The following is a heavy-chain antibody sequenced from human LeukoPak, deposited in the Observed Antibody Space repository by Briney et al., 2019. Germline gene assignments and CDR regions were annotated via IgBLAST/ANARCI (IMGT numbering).Heavy chain of an antibody. D-gene: IGHD3-10*01. CDR1: GYIFTSYD. J-gene: IGHJ4*02. V-gene: IGHV1-8*01. CDR3: QRYRGSGLEDY. Sequence: ASVKVSCKASGYIFTSYDINWVRQATGQGLEWMGWMNPNNGNTGYAQKFQGRVTITRNTSISTAYTALSSLRAEDTAVYYCQRYRGSGLEDYWGQGILVTVSS. CDR2: MNPNNGNT.